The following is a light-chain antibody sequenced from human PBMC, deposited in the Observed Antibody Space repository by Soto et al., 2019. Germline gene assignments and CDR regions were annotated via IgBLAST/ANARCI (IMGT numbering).Light chain of an antibody. CDR2: EAS. CDR3: QQYNKWPLT. CDR1: QSVNSN. Sequence: EIVMTKAPATLSVSPGERATLSCRASQSVNSNLAWYQQKPGQTPRLLIYEASTRATGIPVRFSGSGSGTEFTLTISSLQSEDFAVYYCQQYNKWPLTFGGGTTVEIK. V-gene: IGKV3-15*01. J-gene: IGKJ4*01.